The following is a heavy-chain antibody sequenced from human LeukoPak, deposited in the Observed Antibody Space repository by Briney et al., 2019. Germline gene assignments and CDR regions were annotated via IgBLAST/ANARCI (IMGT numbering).Heavy chain of an antibody. CDR1: GFTFTTYW. V-gene: IGHV3-74*01. CDR3: ARDAVDTANAV. Sequence: GGSLRLSCAASGFTFTTYWMRWVRQAPGKGLVWVSHINSDGSITSYADSVKGRFTISRDNAKNTLYLQMNSLRAEDTAVYYCARDAVDTANAVWGQGTTVTVSS. D-gene: IGHD5-18*01. CDR2: INSDGSIT. J-gene: IGHJ6*02.